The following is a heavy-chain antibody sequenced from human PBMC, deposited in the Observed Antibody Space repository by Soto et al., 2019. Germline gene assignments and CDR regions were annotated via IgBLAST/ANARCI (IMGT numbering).Heavy chain of an antibody. V-gene: IGHV3-23*01. CDR2: VSGSGLSQ. D-gene: IGHD1-26*01. Sequence: GWVLRLSCTASEFAVTAFAISWVRQAPGMGLEWVSVVSGSGLSQYYADSVKGRFTISRDNSNNTVYLQMNSLRAEDTAIYYCAKDGTFSGNYYFAQWGPGTLVTGSS. CDR1: EFAVTAFA. J-gene: IGHJ4*02. CDR3: AKDGTFSGNYYFAQ.